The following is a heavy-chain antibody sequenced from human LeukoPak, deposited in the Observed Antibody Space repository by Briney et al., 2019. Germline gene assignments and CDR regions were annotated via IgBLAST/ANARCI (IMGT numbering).Heavy chain of an antibody. CDR1: GYTFTGYY. CDR3: ARVLFRYYYMDV. Sequence: ASVKVSCKASGYTFTGYYMHWVRQAPGQGLEWMGWINPNSGGTNYAQKFQGRVTMTRDTSTSTAYMELRSLRSDDTAVYYCARVLFRYYYMDVWGKGTTVTVSS. D-gene: IGHD2-21*01. J-gene: IGHJ6*03. V-gene: IGHV1-2*02. CDR2: INPNSGGT.